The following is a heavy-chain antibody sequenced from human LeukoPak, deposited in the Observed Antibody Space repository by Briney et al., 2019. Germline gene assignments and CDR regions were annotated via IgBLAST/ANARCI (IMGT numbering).Heavy chain of an antibody. CDR3: ARGGSYDILTGKTFDY. CDR2: ISSSSSYI. V-gene: IGHV3-21*01. D-gene: IGHD3-9*01. J-gene: IGHJ4*02. Sequence: GGSLRLSCAASGFTFSSYEMNWVRQAPGKGLEWVSSISSSSSYIYYADSVKGRFTISRDNAKNSLYLQMNSLRAEDTAVYYCARGGSYDILTGKTFDYWGQGTLVTVSS. CDR1: GFTFSSYE.